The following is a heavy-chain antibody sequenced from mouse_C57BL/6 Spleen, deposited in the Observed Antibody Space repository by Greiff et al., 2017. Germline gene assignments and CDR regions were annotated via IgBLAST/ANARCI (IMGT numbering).Heavy chain of an antibody. CDR3: ARLRDGLFAD. D-gene: IGHD3-3*01. CDR1: GYTFTSYW. Sequence: QVQLQQPGAELVMPGASVKLSCKASGYTFTSYWMHWVKQRPGPGLEWIGEIDPSDSYTNYNQKFKGKSTLTVDKSSSTAYMQLSSLTSEDSAVYYCARLRDGLFADWGQGTLVTVSA. CDR2: IDPSDSYT. V-gene: IGHV1-69*01. J-gene: IGHJ3*01.